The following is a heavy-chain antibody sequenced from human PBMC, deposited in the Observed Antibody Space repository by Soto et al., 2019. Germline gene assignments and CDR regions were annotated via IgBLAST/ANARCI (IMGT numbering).Heavy chain of an antibody. CDR1: GGSISSYY. D-gene: IGHD6-13*01. Sequence: SETLSLTCSVSGGSISSYYWSWIRQPPGKGLEWIGYIYYSGSTNYNPSLKSRVTISVDTSKNQFSLKLSSVTAADTAVFYCARDYRNSSHYYYYYGMDVWGQGTTVTVSS. J-gene: IGHJ6*02. V-gene: IGHV4-59*12. CDR3: ARDYRNSSHYYYYYGMDV. CDR2: IYYSGST.